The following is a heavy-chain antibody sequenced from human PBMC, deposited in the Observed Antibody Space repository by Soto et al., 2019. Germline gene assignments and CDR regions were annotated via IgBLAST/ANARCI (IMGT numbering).Heavy chain of an antibody. V-gene: IGHV3-48*04. J-gene: IGHJ4*01. CDR1: GFTFSTCN. CDR3: TTDSYSTIIIVRFDY. Sequence: GGSLRLSCAASGFTFSTCNMNWVRQAPGKGLEWASYISSGSSTIHYADSMKGRFTISRDDSNNMVYLQMNSLKIEDTAVYYCTTDSYSTIIIVRFDYWGHGTLVTVSS. CDR2: ISSGSSTI. D-gene: IGHD3-22*01.